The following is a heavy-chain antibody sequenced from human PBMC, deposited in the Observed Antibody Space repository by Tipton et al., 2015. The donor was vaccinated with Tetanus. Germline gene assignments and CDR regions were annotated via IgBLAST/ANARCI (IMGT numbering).Heavy chain of an antibody. V-gene: IGHV4-31*03. CDR3: ARVLRFSASGGWDGAFDL. J-gene: IGHJ3*01. CDR2: VYYSGDT. CDR1: GGSISSGGFF. D-gene: IGHD2-15*01. Sequence: TLSLTCTVSGGSISSGGFFWNWLRQSPGKGLEWIGYVYYSGDTYYNPSFKSRVAISVDTSKNQFSLDLYSVTAADTAVYYCARVLRFSASGGWDGAFDLWGQGSLVTVSS.